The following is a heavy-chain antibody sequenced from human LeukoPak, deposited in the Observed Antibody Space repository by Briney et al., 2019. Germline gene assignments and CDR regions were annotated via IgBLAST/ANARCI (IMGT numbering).Heavy chain of an antibody. Sequence: GASVKVSCKASGYTFTSYDINWVRQATGQGLGWMGWMNPNSGNTGYAQKFQGRVTMTRNTSISTAYMELSSLRSEDTAVYYCARDFLRGAPDYFDQWGQGTLVTVSS. CDR1: GYTFTSYD. CDR3: ARDFLRGAPDYFDQ. D-gene: IGHD3-10*01. V-gene: IGHV1-8*01. J-gene: IGHJ4*02. CDR2: MNPNSGNT.